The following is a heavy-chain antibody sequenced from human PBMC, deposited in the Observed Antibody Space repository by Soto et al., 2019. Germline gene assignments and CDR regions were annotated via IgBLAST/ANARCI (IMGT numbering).Heavy chain of an antibody. V-gene: IGHV5-51*01. CDR1: GYSFTSYW. J-gene: IGHJ4*02. D-gene: IGHD3-9*01. CDR2: IYPGDSDT. CDR3: ASWSVRYFYWPRH. Sequence: ESLKISCKGSGYSFTSYWIGWVRQMPGKGLEWMGIIYPGDSDTRYSPSFQGQVTISADKSISTAYLQWSSLKASDTAMYYCASWSVRYFYWPRHWGQGTWVPDS.